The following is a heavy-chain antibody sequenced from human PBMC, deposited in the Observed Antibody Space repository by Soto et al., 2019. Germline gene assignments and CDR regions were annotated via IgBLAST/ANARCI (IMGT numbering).Heavy chain of an antibody. CDR2: ISYDGSNK. CDR1: GFTFSSYA. D-gene: IGHD2-2*01. J-gene: IGHJ4*02. CDR3: ARGPSSLTRFDY. V-gene: IGHV3-30-3*01. Sequence: PGASLRLSCAASGFTFSSYAMHWVRQAPGKGLEWVAGISYDGSNKYYADSVKGRFTISRDNSKNTLYLQMNSLRAEDTAVYYCARGPSSLTRFDYWGQGTLVTVSS.